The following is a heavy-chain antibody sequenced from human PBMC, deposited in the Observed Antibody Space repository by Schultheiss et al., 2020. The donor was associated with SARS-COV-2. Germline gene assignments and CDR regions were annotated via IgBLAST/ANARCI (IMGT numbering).Heavy chain of an antibody. Sequence: GESLKISCAASGFTFSSYAMSWVRQAPGKGLEWVSAISGSGGSTYYADSVKGRFTISRDNSKNTLYLQMNSLRAEDTAVYYCAKARSGFTFPAWGQGTLVTVSS. D-gene: IGHD3-22*01. CDR3: AKARSGFTFPA. V-gene: IGHV3-23*01. J-gene: IGHJ4*02. CDR2: ISGSGGST. CDR1: GFTFSSYA.